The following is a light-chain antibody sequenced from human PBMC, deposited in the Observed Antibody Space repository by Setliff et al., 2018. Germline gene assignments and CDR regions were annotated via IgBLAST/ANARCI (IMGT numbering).Light chain of an antibody. CDR1: SSNIGSRA. V-gene: IGLV1-44*01. CDR3: STWDDSLNGVV. J-gene: IGLJ2*01. CDR2: QSF. Sequence: LTQPPSASGTPGQRVTISCSGSSSNIGSRAVNWYQQLPGTAPKLLIYQSFQRPSGVPDRFSGSKSGTSASLAVIGLQSEDEADYYCSTWDDSLNGVVFGGGTKVTVL.